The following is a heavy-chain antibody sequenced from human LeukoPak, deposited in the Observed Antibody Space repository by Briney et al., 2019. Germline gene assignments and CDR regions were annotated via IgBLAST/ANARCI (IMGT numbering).Heavy chain of an antibody. CDR2: ISSSGSTI. J-gene: IGHJ4*02. CDR1: GFTFSSYE. Sequence: GGSLRLSCAASGFTFSSYEMNWVRQAPGKGPEWVSYISSSGSTIYYADSVKGRFTISRDNAKNSLYLQMNSLRAEDTAVYYCARESYDSSGYYIFFDYWGQGTLVTASS. CDR3: ARESYDSSGYYIFFDY. V-gene: IGHV3-48*03. D-gene: IGHD3-22*01.